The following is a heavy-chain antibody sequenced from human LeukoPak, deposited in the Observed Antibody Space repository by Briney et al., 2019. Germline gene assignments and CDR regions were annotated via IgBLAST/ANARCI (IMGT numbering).Heavy chain of an antibody. CDR1: GGSISSSSYY. CDR2: IYYSGST. V-gene: IGHV4-39*01. CDR3: ASHRRRDGYNFDAFDI. J-gene: IGHJ3*02. Sequence: SETLSLTCTVSGGSISSSSYYWGWIRQPPGKGLEWIGSIYYSGSTYYNPSLKSRVTISVDTSKNQFSLKLSSVTAADTAVYYCASHRRRDGYNFDAFDIWGQGTMVIVSS. D-gene: IGHD5-24*01.